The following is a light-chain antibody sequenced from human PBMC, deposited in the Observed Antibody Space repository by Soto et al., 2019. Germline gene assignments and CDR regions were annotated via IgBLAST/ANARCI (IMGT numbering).Light chain of an antibody. J-gene: IGLJ1*01. CDR2: EVN. CDR1: SRDIEAYDY. Sequence: QSALTQPRSVSGSPGQSVAISCTGTSRDIEAYDYVSWYQQHPGKAPKLIISEVNKRPSGVSYRFSGSKSGNTAFLTISGLQGEDEADYYCCSFAGSYYVFGTGTKVTVL. V-gene: IGLV2-11*01. CDR3: CSFAGSYYV.